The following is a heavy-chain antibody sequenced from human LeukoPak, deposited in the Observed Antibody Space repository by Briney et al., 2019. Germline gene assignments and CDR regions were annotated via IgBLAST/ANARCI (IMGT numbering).Heavy chain of an antibody. D-gene: IGHD3-9*01. CDR1: GFTFSGYT. J-gene: IGHJ4*02. Sequence: GGSLRLSCAASGFTFSGYTMTWVRQAPGKGLEWVSSISNSSTYIYYADSVKGRFTISRDNAKNSLYLQMNSLRAEDTALYYCAKDHHYDILTGYYNYFDYWGQGTLVTVSS. CDR2: ISNSSTYI. CDR3: AKDHHYDILTGYYNYFDY. V-gene: IGHV3-21*04.